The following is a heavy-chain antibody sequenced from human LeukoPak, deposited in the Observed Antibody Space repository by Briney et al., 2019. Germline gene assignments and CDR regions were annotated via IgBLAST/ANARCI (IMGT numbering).Heavy chain of an antibody. V-gene: IGHV1-69*04. CDR2: IIPILGIA. CDR3: ARPPIQNSSGYSTDY. J-gene: IGHJ4*02. CDR1: GYTFTSYD. D-gene: IGHD3-22*01. Sequence: SVKVSCKASGYTFTSYDINWVRQAPGQGLEWMGRIIPILGIANYAQKFQGRVTITADKSTSTAYMELSSLRSEDTAVYYCARPPIQNSSGYSTDYWGQGTLVTVSS.